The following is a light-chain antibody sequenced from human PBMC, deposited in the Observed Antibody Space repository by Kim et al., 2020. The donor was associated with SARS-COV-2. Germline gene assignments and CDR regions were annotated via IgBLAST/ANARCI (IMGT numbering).Light chain of an antibody. CDR1: QDITNY. V-gene: IGKV1-33*01. Sequence: DIQMTQSPSSLSASVGDRVTITCQASQDITNYLNWYQQKLGKAPKLLIYGASNLETRVPSRFSGSGSGTDFTFTISSLQPEDIATYYCQQYGNLPLTFGGGTKVDIK. CDR3: QQYGNLPLT. J-gene: IGKJ4*01. CDR2: GAS.